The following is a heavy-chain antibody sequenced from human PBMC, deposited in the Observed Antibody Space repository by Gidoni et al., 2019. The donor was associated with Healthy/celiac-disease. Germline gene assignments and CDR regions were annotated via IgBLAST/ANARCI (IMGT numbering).Heavy chain of an antibody. Sequence: QVQLQESGPGLVKPSETLSLTCTVSGGSISSYYWSWIRQPPGKGLEWIGYIYYSGSTNYNPSLKSRVTISVDTSKNQFSLKLSSVTAADTAVYYCARDRGDDYGGNSGYFDYWGQGTLVTVSS. CDR2: IYYSGST. CDR3: ARDRGDDYGGNSGYFDY. D-gene: IGHD4-17*01. V-gene: IGHV4-59*01. CDR1: GGSISSYY. J-gene: IGHJ4*02.